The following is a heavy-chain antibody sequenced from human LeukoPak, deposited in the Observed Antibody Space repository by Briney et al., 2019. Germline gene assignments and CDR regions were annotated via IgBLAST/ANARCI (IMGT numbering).Heavy chain of an antibody. Sequence: GASVKVSCKASGYTFTSYGISWVRQAPGQGLEWVGWISAYNGNTNYAQKLQGRVTMTTDTSTSTAYMELRSLRSDDTAVYYCARQSITMIVVATEFDYWGQGTLVTVSS. CDR1: GYTFTSYG. V-gene: IGHV1-18*01. D-gene: IGHD3-22*01. J-gene: IGHJ4*02. CDR2: ISAYNGNT. CDR3: ARQSITMIVVATEFDY.